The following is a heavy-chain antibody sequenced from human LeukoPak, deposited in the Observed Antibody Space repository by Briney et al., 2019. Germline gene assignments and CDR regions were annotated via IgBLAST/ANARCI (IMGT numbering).Heavy chain of an antibody. CDR3: AKLGIVVVVAATTWFDP. Sequence: GGSLRLSCAASGFTVTSNYMSWVRQAPGKGLEWVSVIYSGGSTYYSDSVKGGFTISTDNSKNTLCLQMNSLRAEDTAVYYCAKLGIVVVVAATTWFDPWGQGTLVTVSS. V-gene: IGHV3-66*04. J-gene: IGHJ5*02. CDR1: GFTVTSNY. D-gene: IGHD2-15*01. CDR2: IYSGGST.